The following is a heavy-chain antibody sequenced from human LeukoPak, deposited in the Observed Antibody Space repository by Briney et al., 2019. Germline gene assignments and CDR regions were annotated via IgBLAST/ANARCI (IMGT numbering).Heavy chain of an antibody. Sequence: PGGSLRLSCAASGFTFSSYGMHWVRQAPGKGLEWVAVISYHGSNENYADSVKGRFTISRDNSKNTLYLQMNSLRAEDTAVYYCARNYEIVVVQYYFDYWGQGTLVTVSS. CDR2: ISYHGSNE. V-gene: IGHV3-30*03. D-gene: IGHD3-22*01. J-gene: IGHJ4*02. CDR3: ARNYEIVVVQYYFDY. CDR1: GFTFSSYG.